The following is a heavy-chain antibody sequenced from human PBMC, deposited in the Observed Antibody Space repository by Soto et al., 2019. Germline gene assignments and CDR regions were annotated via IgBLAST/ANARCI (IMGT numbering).Heavy chain of an antibody. CDR2: ISYDGSNK. V-gene: IGHV3-30*03. D-gene: IGHD5-12*01. CDR1: GFTFSSYG. CDR3: ASQERWLQLSIYYYGMDV. Sequence: GGSLRLSCAASGFTFSSYGMHWVRQAPGKGLEWVAVISYDGSNKYYADSVKGRFTISRDNSKNTLYLQMNSLRAEDTAVYYCASQERWLQLSIYYYGMDVWGQGTTVTVSS. J-gene: IGHJ6*02.